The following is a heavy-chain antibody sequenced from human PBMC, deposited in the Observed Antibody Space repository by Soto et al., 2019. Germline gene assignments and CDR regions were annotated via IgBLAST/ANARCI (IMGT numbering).Heavy chain of an antibody. CDR3: ARWNYGTFDY. Sequence: QVQLQESGPGLVKPSETLSLTCTVSGTSISDYYWSWIRQPPGKGLEWIGHLYYTGSSNYNPSLTSRVTISEDTSKNQFSLKLSSVTAADTALYYCARWNYGTFDYWGQGTLVTVSS. V-gene: IGHV4-59*01. CDR1: GTSISDYY. D-gene: IGHD1-7*01. J-gene: IGHJ4*02. CDR2: LYYTGSS.